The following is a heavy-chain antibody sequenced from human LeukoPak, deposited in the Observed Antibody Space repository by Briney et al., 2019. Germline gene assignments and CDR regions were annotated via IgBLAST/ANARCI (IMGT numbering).Heavy chain of an antibody. Sequence: GRSLRLSCAASGFTFSSYGMHWVRQAPGKGLEWVAVISYDGSNKYYADSVKGRFTISRDNSKHTLYLQMNSLRAEDTAMYYCAKVWRLGELSLDYWGQGTLVTVSS. CDR1: GFTFSSYG. J-gene: IGHJ4*02. D-gene: IGHD3-16*02. V-gene: IGHV3-30*18. CDR2: ISYDGSNK. CDR3: AKVWRLGELSLDY.